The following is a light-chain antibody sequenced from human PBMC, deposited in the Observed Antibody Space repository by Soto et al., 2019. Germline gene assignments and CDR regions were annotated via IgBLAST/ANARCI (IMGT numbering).Light chain of an antibody. CDR1: QSISSW. Sequence: DIQMTKSPSTLSASVGDRVTITCRASQSISSWLAWYQQKPWKAPKLLIYKASSLESGVPSRFSGSGCGTAFILTISSLQPDYFASYYCQQYNSYWTFGQGTTVEIK. CDR3: QQYNSYWT. CDR2: KAS. V-gene: IGKV1-5*03. J-gene: IGKJ1*01.